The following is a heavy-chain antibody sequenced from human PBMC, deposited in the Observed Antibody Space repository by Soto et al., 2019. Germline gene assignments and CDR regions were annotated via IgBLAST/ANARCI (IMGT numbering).Heavy chain of an antibody. J-gene: IGHJ6*02. Sequence: QITLKESGPTLVKPTQTLTLTCTFSGFSLSTTGVGVGWIRQPPGKALEWLALIYWDDDKRYNPSLKSRLTNTKDTSKNQVVHTMTNMDPVDTATYYCVQSRCGGDCLQSYSSHSYYGLDVWGQGTTVTVSS. V-gene: IGHV2-5*02. CDR2: IYWDDDK. D-gene: IGHD2-21*01. CDR1: GFSLSTTGVG. CDR3: VQSRCGGDCLQSYSSHSYYGLDV.